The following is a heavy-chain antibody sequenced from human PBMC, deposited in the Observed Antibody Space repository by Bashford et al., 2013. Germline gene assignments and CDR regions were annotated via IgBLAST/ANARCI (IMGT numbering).Heavy chain of an antibody. V-gene: IGHV1-18*01. CDR2: ISTQSGNT. J-gene: IGHJ3*02. Sequence: WVRQAPGQGLEWIAWISTQSGNTDYGQNLQGRVTVTTDTSTSTAYMELRSLRSDDTAMYYCARDNVDTAMANDAFDIWGQGTMVTVS. D-gene: IGHD5-18*01. CDR3: ARDNVDTAMANDAFDI.